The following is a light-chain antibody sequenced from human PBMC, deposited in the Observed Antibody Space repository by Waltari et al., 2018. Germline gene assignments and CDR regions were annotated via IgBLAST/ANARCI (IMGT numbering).Light chain of an antibody. Sequence: QSVVTQPPSASGTPGQTVTISCFGSISNIGSNSVNWYQHLPGTAPRLLIYRSNEPPSRVPDRFSGSKSGTSASLAISGLQSEDEADYYCAAWDDTLSGVVFGGGTKLTVL. J-gene: IGLJ2*01. V-gene: IGLV1-44*01. CDR3: AAWDDTLSGVV. CDR1: ISNIGSNS. CDR2: RSN.